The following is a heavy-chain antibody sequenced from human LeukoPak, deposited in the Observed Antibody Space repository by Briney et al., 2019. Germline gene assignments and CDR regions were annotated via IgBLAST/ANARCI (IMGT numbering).Heavy chain of an antibody. D-gene: IGHD5-12*01. CDR2: ISGRAVST. Sequence: GGSLRLSCAASGFTFSSYAMSWVRQAPGKGLEWVSAISGRAVSTYYADSVKGRFTISRDNSKNTLYLQMNSLRAEDTAVYYCAKELEYNGYDPHWGQGTLVTVSS. J-gene: IGHJ4*02. CDR3: AKELEYNGYDPH. CDR1: GFTFSSYA. V-gene: IGHV3-23*01.